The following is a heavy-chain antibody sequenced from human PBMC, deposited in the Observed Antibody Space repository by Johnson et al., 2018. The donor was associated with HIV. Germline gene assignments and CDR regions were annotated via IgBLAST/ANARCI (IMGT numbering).Heavy chain of an antibody. D-gene: IGHD2-21*02. CDR3: ARRQPTRDLFALDDGFDI. CDR1: GFTFSSYW. Sequence: VQLVESGGGLVQPGGSLRLSCAASGFTFSSYWMSWVRQAPGKWLEWVANIKQDGREKYYVDSVKGRITISRDNAKNSLYLQMISRRAEDTAMYYCARRQPTRDLFALDDGFDIWGQWTMVTVSS. CDR2: IKQDGREK. J-gene: IGHJ3*02. V-gene: IGHV3-7*02.